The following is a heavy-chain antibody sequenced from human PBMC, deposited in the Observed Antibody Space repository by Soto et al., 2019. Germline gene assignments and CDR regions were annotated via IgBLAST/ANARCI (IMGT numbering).Heavy chain of an antibody. V-gene: IGHV3-23*01. CDR3: AKALYGGFTY. Sequence: EVRLLESGGGLVQPGGSLRLSCAASGFTFSVYAMSWVRQAPGKGLEWVSGISGSGDSTHYADSVKGRFTVSRDNSKSMLYLPTHSLSAEDRAIYNCAKALYGGFTYWGQGTRVTVSS. J-gene: IGHJ4*02. D-gene: IGHD3-10*01. CDR1: GFTFSVYA. CDR2: ISGSGDST.